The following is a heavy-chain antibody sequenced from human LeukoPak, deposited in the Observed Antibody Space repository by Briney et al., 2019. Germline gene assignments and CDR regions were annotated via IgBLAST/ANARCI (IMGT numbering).Heavy chain of an antibody. CDR1: GGTCSSYA. V-gene: IGHV1-69*05. D-gene: IGHD3-22*01. Sequence: SVKVSCKASGGTCSSYAISWVRQAPGQGLEWMGRIIPIFGTANYAQKFQGRVTITTDESTSTAYMELSSLRSEDTAVYYCARVKPYYYDSSGYYSLGAFDIWGQGTMVTVSS. CDR2: IIPIFGTA. CDR3: ARVKPYYYDSSGYYSLGAFDI. J-gene: IGHJ3*02.